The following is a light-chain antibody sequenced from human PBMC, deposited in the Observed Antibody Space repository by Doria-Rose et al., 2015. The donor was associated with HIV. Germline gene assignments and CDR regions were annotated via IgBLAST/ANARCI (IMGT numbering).Light chain of an antibody. Sequence: ITQSPETLSVSPGERATLSCRASQSVSTDLAWYQHKPGQAPRLLIWGASTRATGIPARFSGSGSGTEFTLTISSLQSEDFAIYFCHQYNNWPTFGQGTRLDIK. J-gene: IGKJ5*01. V-gene: IGKV3-15*01. CDR1: QSVSTD. CDR2: GAS. CDR3: HQYNNWPT.